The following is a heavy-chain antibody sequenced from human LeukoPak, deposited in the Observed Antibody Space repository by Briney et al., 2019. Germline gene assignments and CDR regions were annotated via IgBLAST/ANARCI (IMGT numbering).Heavy chain of an antibody. J-gene: IGHJ4*02. D-gene: IGHD3-22*01. CDR1: RFTFSSFW. Sequence: GGSLRLSCTASRFTFSSFWMAWVRQAPGKGLEWVGNIKQDGSIQYYGDSVKGRFTISRDNAKNSLYLQMNNLRAEDTALYYCATSYDSSGCDWGQGTLVTVSS. V-gene: IGHV3-7*01. CDR2: IKQDGSIQ. CDR3: ATSYDSSGCD.